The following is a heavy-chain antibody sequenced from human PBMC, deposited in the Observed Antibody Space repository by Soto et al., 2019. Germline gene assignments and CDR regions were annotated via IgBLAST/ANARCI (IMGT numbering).Heavy chain of an antibody. J-gene: IGHJ6*02. CDR3: ARGVMATIMNYYYGMDV. CDR1: GGTFSSYA. V-gene: IGHV1-69*12. D-gene: IGHD5-12*01. Sequence: QVQLVQSGAEVKKPGSSVKVSCKASGGTFSSYAISWVRQAPGQGLEWMGGIIPIFGTANYAQKFQGRVTITADESTSTAYMELSSLRSEDTAVYYCARGVMATIMNYYYGMDVWGQGTTVTVSS. CDR2: IIPIFGTA.